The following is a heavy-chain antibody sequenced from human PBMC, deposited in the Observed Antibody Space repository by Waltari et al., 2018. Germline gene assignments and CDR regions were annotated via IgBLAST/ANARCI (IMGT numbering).Heavy chain of an antibody. CDR3: TREVVPAATIVVNWFDP. CDR1: GSIFPSYA. CDR2: IITSTGNP. D-gene: IGHD2-2*01. J-gene: IGHJ5*02. V-gene: IGHV7-4-1*02. Sequence: QVQLVQSGSELKKPGASVKISCKASGSIFPSYAINWVRQAPGQGRELMGVIITSTGNPTYAQGFTGRFVFSLDTSVSTAYLEINNLKAEDTAVYYCTREVVPAATIVVNWFDPWGQGTLVTVSS.